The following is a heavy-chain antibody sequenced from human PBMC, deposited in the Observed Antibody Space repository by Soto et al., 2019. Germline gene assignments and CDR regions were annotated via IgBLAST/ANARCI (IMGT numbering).Heavy chain of an antibody. Sequence: QVQLQESGPGLVKPSETLSLTCTVSGGSISSYYWSWIRQPPGKGLEWIGYIYYSGSTNYNPSLKSRVTISVDTSKNQFSLKLSSVTAADTAVYYCARAGYGDYADNWGQGTLVTVSS. CDR3: ARAGYGDYADN. CDR1: GGSISSYY. D-gene: IGHD4-17*01. CDR2: IYYSGST. J-gene: IGHJ4*02. V-gene: IGHV4-59*01.